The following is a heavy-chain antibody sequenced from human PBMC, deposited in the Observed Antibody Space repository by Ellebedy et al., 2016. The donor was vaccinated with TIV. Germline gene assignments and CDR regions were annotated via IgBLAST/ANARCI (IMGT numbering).Heavy chain of an antibody. CDR1: GYTFTSYA. V-gene: IGHV1-3*01. J-gene: IGHJ6*02. CDR2: INAGNGNT. Sequence: ASVKVSXXASGYTFTSYAMHWVRQAPGQRLEWMGWINAGNGNTKYSQKFQGRVTITRDTSASTAYMELSSLRSEDTAVYYCARLVSSGRGAYGMDVWGQGTTVTVSS. CDR3: ARLVSSGRGAYGMDV. D-gene: IGHD3-22*01.